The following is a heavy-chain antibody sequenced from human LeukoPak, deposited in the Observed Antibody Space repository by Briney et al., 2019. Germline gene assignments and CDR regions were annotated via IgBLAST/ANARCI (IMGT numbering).Heavy chain of an antibody. CDR3: ARLAGGSYWNDAFDI. D-gene: IGHD1-26*01. CDR2: INHSGST. Sequence: SETLSLTCAVYGGSFSGYYWSLIRQPPGKGLEWIGEINHSGSTNYNPSLKSRVTISVDTSKNQFSLKLSSVTAADTAVYYCARLAGGSYWNDAFDIWGQGTMVTVSS. J-gene: IGHJ3*02. CDR1: GGSFSGYY. V-gene: IGHV4-34*01.